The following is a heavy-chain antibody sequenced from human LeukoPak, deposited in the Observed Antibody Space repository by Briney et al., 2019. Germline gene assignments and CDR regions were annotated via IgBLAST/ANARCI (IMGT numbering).Heavy chain of an antibody. Sequence: ASVKVSCKASGYTFTGYYMHWVRQAPGQGLEWMGWINPNSGGTNYAQKLQGRVTMTTDTSTSTAYMELRSLRSDDTAVYYCAGGRGYSYGAIDYWGQGTLVTVSS. CDR2: INPNSGGT. D-gene: IGHD5-18*01. J-gene: IGHJ4*02. CDR1: GYTFTGYY. CDR3: AGGRGYSYGAIDY. V-gene: IGHV1-2*02.